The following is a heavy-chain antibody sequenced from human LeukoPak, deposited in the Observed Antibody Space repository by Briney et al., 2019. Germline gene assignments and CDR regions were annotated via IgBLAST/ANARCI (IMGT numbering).Heavy chain of an antibody. CDR1: GGSISSGGYY. J-gene: IGHJ4*02. CDR3: ARHRGITIFGVAYFDY. D-gene: IGHD3-3*01. Sequence: SQTLSLTCTVSGGSISSGGYYWSWLRQPPEKGLEWIGYIYHSGSTYYNPSLKSRVTISVDTSKNQFSLKLSSVTAADAAVYYCARHRGITIFGVAYFDYWGQGTLVTVSS. CDR2: IYHSGST. V-gene: IGHV4-30-2*03.